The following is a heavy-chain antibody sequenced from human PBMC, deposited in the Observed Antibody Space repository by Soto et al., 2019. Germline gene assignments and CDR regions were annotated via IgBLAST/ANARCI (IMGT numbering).Heavy chain of an antibody. CDR3: ASPVEYSSSYGLYYGMDV. CDR2: ISYDGSNK. J-gene: IGHJ6*02. CDR1: GFTFSSYG. D-gene: IGHD6-6*01. V-gene: IGHV3-30*03. Sequence: GGSLRLSCAASGFTFSSYGMHWVRQAPGKGLEWVAVISYDGSNKYYADSVKGRFTISRDNSKNTLYLQMNSLRAEDTAVYYCASPVEYSSSYGLYYGMDVWGQGTTVTVSS.